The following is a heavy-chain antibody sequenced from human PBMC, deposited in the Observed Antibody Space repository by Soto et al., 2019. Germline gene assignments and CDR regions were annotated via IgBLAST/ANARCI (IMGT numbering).Heavy chain of an antibody. J-gene: IGHJ4*02. CDR3: AKERLGRGIDY. V-gene: IGHV3-23*01. D-gene: IGHD3-10*01. CDR1: GFTFSNYA. CDR2: VNNGGGGT. Sequence: EVLLLDSGGGLVQPGGSLRLSCAASGFTFSNYAMTWVRQAPGKRPEWISTVNNGGGGTYYADSVKGRFTISRDNSKNTLYLQVSSRRAEDTAVYYCAKERLGRGIDYWGQGILVTVSS.